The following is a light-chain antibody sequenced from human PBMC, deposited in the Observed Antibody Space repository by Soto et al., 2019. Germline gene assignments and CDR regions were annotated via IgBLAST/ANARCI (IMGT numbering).Light chain of an antibody. J-gene: IGKJ4*01. CDR3: HQYAIAPRT. CDR1: QSVGNNY. CDR2: VAS. V-gene: IGKV3-20*01. Sequence: EIVLTQSPGILSLSPGERATLSCRASQSVGNNYLAWYQQKPGQAPRLLIYVASTRATGIPDRFSGSGSGTDFTLTITRPDPEDSAVYYCHQYAIAPRTFGGGTKVEIK.